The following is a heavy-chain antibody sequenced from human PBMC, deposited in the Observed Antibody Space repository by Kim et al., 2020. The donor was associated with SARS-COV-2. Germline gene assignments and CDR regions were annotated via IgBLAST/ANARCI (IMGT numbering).Heavy chain of an antibody. CDR3: ARYLSSSWYGDLDS. CDR1: GFTFNSYA. J-gene: IGHJ4*02. D-gene: IGHD6-13*01. V-gene: IGHV3-30-3*01. Sequence: GGSLRLSCAASGFTFNSYAMHWVRQAPGKGLEWVAVISYDGINKYYADAVKGRFTISRDNSKNTLYLQMNSLRAEDTAVYYCARYLSSSWYGDLDSWGQGTLVTVSS. CDR2: ISYDGINK.